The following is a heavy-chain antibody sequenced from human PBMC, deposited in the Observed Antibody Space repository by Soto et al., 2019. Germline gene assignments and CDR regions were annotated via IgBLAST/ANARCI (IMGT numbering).Heavy chain of an antibody. V-gene: IGHV1-18*01. CDR2: ISAYNGNT. D-gene: IGHD3-22*01. CDR1: GYTFTSYG. CDR3: ARESHYYDSSGYYYPYFDY. J-gene: IGHJ4*02. Sequence: ASVKVSCKASGYTFTSYGISWVRQAPGQGLEWMGWISAYNGNTNYAQKLQGRVTMTTDTSTSTAYMELRSLRSDDTAVYYCARESHYYDSSGYYYPYFDYWGQGTLVTVSS.